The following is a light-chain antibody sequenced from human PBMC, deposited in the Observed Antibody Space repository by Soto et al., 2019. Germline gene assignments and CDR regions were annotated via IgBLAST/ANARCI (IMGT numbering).Light chain of an antibody. CDR2: AAS. V-gene: IGKV3-11*01. CDR3: QQRANWPLT. Sequence: EIVLTQSPATLSLSPGDRATLSCRASQTIVNYLAWYQQKPGQAPRLLLYAASTRATGIPARFSGRGSGTDFTLTISTLEPEVFGVYYCQQRANWPLTFAGGTRVEIK. CDR1: QTIVNY. J-gene: IGKJ4*01.